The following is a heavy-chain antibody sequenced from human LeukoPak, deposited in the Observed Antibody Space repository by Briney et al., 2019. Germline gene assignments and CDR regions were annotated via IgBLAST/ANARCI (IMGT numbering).Heavy chain of an antibody. J-gene: IGHJ4*02. CDR2: IYWNDDK. CDR1: GFTLTTSASD. Sequence: SGPTLVHPTQTLTLTRTFSGFTLTTSASDVCRLRHPPTNALEWLALIYWNDDKRYRSSLKSRLTITKDTTKNHVVLTMTNMDPVDTATYYCARMVRGVIGYWGQGTLVTVSS. V-gene: IGHV2-5*01. D-gene: IGHD3-10*01. CDR3: ARMVRGVIGY.